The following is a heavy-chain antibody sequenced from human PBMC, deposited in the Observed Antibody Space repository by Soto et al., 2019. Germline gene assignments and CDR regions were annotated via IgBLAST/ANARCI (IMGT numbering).Heavy chain of an antibody. CDR3: AKAGDWYSYFDY. J-gene: IGHJ4*02. Sequence: EAQLLESGGDLVQPGGSLRLSCAASEVSFDDYAMSWVRQAPGEGLEWVSSITYTGVSTYYADSVKGRCTISRDKSKDTLYLHMPSLRAEATSISSCAKAGDWYSYFDYWGQGTLVTVSS. D-gene: IGHD2-21*02. V-gene: IGHV3-23*01. CDR1: EVSFDDYA. CDR2: ITYTGVST.